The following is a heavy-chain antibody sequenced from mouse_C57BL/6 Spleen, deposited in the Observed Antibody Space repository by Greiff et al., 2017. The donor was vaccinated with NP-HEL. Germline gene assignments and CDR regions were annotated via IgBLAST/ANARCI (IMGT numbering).Heavy chain of an antibody. D-gene: IGHD1-1*01. J-gene: IGHJ3*01. CDR3: ASSNHSRTWCAY. V-gene: IGHV1-82*01. CDR2: IYPGDGDT. CDR1: GYAFSSSW. Sequence: VKLQESGPELVKPGASVKISCKASGYAFSSSWMNWVKQRPGKGLEWIGRIYPGDGDTNYNGKFKGKATLTADKSSSTAYMQLSSLTSEDSGVYFCASSNHSRTWCAYWGQGTLVTVSA.